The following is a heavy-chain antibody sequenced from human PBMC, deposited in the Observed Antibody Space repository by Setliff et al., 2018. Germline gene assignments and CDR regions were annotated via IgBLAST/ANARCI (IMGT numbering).Heavy chain of an antibody. Sequence: ASVKVSCKASGYGLTTYYMHWVRQAPGQGLEWMGIINPGGGSASYTQKFQSRVTMTRDTSTSTFYMELSMLRSEDTAVYYCARGGMAAAGRKGVFEYWGQGSLVTVSS. D-gene: IGHD6-13*01. CDR2: INPGGGSA. CDR1: GYGLTTYY. J-gene: IGHJ4*02. CDR3: ARGGMAAAGRKGVFEY. V-gene: IGHV1-46*01.